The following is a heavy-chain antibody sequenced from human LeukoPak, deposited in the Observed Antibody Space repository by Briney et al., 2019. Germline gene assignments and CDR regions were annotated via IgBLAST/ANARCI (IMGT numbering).Heavy chain of an antibody. D-gene: IGHD3-10*01. CDR1: GGSISSSSYY. CDR2: SYYSGST. Sequence: PSETLSLTCTVSGGSISSSSYYWGWIRQPPGKGLEWIGSSYYSGSTYYNPSLKSRVTISVDTSKNQFSLKLSSVTAADTAVYYCARDIHYYGSGSFGADYYYYMDVWGKGTTVTISS. J-gene: IGHJ6*03. CDR3: ARDIHYYGSGSFGADYYYYMDV. V-gene: IGHV4-39*07.